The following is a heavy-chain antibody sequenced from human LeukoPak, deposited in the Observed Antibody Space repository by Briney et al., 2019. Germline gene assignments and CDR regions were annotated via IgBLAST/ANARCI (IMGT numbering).Heavy chain of an antibody. CDR2: ISWNSGSI. Sequence: PGGSLRLSCAASGFTFDDYAMHWVRQAPGKGLEWVSGISWNSGSIGYADSVKGRFTISRDSAKNSLYLQMNSLRAEDMALYYCAKDHSSGYLTGGFFDYWGQGTLVTVSS. J-gene: IGHJ4*02. D-gene: IGHD3-22*01. V-gene: IGHV3-9*03. CDR1: GFTFDDYA. CDR3: AKDHSSGYLTGGFFDY.